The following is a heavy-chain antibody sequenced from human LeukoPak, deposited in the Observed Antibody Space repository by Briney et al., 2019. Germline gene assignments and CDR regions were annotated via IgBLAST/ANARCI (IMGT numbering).Heavy chain of an antibody. CDR3: ARHRPRYGSGTNWFDP. Sequence: PSETLSLTCAVYGGSFSGYYWSWIRQPPGKGLEWIGEINHSGRTNYNLSLKSRVTISVDTSKNQFSLKLSSVTAADTAVYYCARHRPRYGSGTNWFDPWGQGTLVTVSS. V-gene: IGHV4-34*01. J-gene: IGHJ5*02. CDR2: INHSGRT. D-gene: IGHD3-10*01. CDR1: GGSFSGYY.